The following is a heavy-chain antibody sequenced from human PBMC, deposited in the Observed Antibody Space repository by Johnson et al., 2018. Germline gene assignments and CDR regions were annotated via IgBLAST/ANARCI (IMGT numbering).Heavy chain of an antibody. J-gene: IGHJ3*02. CDR1: GFTFDDYA. CDR2: ISWNSGSI. D-gene: IGHD4-11*01. Sequence: EVQLVESGGGLVQPGRSLRLSCAASGFTFDDYAMHWVRQAPGKGLAWVSGISWNSGSIGYAASVKGRFSISRDNAKKSLFLQMNSLRAEATALYYGAKGFDPYSNPVRYRDAFDIWGQGTMVTVSA. CDR3: AKGFDPYSNPVRYRDAFDI. V-gene: IGHV3-9*01.